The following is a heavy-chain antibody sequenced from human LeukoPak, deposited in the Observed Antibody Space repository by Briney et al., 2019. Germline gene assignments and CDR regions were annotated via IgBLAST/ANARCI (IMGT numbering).Heavy chain of an antibody. CDR2: ISAYNGDT. V-gene: IGHV1-18*01. D-gene: IGHD2-21*02. CDR1: GYTFTNYG. CDR3: ARDACVSCGGDCCHDP. Sequence: ASVKVSCKASGYTFTNYGISWVRQAPGQGLEWMAWISAYNGDTRYAQKFLGRVILTTDTSTTTAYMDLRNLRSGDTAVYYCARDACVSCGGDCCHDPWGQGTLVTVS. J-gene: IGHJ5*02.